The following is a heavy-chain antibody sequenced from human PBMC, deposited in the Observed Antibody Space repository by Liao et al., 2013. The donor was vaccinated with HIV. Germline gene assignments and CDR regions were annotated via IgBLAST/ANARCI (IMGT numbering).Heavy chain of an antibody. CDR1: GGSISSYQ. V-gene: IGHV4-59*12. Sequence: QVQLQQWGAGLLKPSETLSLTCTVSGGSISSYQWTWIRQPPGKGLEWIGHVYYSGSTNYNSSLKSRVTISADTSKNQFSLKVTYVTAADTAVYYCARGGGGKGFDSWGQGILVTVSS. CDR3: ARGGGGKGFDS. D-gene: IGHD4-23*01. CDR2: VYYSGST. J-gene: IGHJ4*02.